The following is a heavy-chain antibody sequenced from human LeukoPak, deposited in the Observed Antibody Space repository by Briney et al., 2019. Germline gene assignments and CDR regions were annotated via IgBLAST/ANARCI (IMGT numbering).Heavy chain of an antibody. D-gene: IGHD6-6*01. V-gene: IGHV4-59*08. Sequence: SETLSLTCTVSGGSISSYYWGWIRQPPGKGLEWIGYVYYSGNTNYNPSLKSRLTISIDTSKNQFSLKLSSVTAADTAVYYCARLGYSSSSDYWGQGTLVTVSS. CDR2: VYYSGNT. CDR3: ARLGYSSSSDY. CDR1: GGSISSYY. J-gene: IGHJ4*02.